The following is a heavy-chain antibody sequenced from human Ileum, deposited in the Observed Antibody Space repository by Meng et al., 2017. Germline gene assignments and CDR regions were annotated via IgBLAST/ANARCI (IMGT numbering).Heavy chain of an antibody. J-gene: IGHJ4*02. Sequence: QVQLVQSGALVKTVGGVVKAACTASGYTFRNYPLHWVRQAPGQRPEWMGWINAGNGNIKISQKFQGRITITSDTSATAYMELSSLRSEDTAVYFCARENDNWNYFDYWGQGSLVTVSS. V-gene: IGHV1-3*01. CDR2: INAGNGNI. CDR1: GYTFRNYP. D-gene: IGHD1-1*01. CDR3: ARENDNWNYFDY.